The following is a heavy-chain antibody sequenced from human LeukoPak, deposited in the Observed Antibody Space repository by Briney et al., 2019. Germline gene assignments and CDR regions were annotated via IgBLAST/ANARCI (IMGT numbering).Heavy chain of an antibody. Sequence: GGSLRLSCVASGFALSDYYMSWIRQAPGKGLEWISYISRSGGNIYFADSVKGRFTMSRDNARGSLYLQMNSLTADDTAIYYCARRRDYFDYWGQGTLVTVSS. CDR1: GFALSDYY. CDR3: ARRRDYFDY. CDR2: ISRSGGNI. J-gene: IGHJ4*02. V-gene: IGHV3-11*01.